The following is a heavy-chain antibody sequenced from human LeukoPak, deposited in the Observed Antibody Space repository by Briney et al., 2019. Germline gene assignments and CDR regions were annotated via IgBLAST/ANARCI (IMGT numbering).Heavy chain of an antibody. CDR3: AKGGLQWLDYYYYYMDV. D-gene: IGHD5-12*01. J-gene: IGHJ6*03. CDR1: GFTFSTYW. Sequence: PGGSLRLSCAASGFTFSTYWMRWVRQAPGKGLEWVANIKQDGREKYYVDSVKGRFTISRDNAKNSLYLQMNSLRAEDTALYYCAKGGLQWLDYYYYYMDVWGKGTTVTVSS. CDR2: IKQDGREK. V-gene: IGHV3-7*03.